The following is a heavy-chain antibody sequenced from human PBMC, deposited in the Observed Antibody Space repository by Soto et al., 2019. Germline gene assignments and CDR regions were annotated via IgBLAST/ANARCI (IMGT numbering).Heavy chain of an antibody. V-gene: IGHV4-59*01. CDR3: ARAPVNSGWYYTFDY. CDR1: GGSISSYY. J-gene: IGHJ4*02. CDR2: IYYSGST. Sequence: PSETLSLTCTVSGGSISSYYWSWIRQPPGKGLEWIGYIYYSGSTNYNPSLKSRVTISVDTSKNQFSLKLSSVTAADTAVYYCARAPVNSGWYYTFDYWGQGTLVTVSS. D-gene: IGHD6-19*01.